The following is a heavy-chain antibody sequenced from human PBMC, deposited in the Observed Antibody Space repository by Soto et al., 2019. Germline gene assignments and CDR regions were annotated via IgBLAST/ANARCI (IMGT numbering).Heavy chain of an antibody. V-gene: IGHV3-49*03. CDR3: NRGISGSFTTLDC. CDR1: GFTFVDYA. J-gene: IGHJ4*02. CDR2: IRSEAFGGTT. D-gene: IGHD1-26*01. Sequence: GGSLRLSCTTSGFTFVDYAMSWFRQAPGKGLEWVGFIRSEAFGGTTEYAASVKGRFTISRDDSKNIAFLQMNSLGTEDTAVYYCNRGISGSFTTLDCWGQGTLCTVAS.